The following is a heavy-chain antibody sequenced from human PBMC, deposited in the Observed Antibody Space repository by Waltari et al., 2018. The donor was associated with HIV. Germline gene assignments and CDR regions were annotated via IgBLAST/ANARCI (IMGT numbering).Heavy chain of an antibody. Sequence: QVQLQQSGPGLVKPSPTLSLTCAISGDSVPSNSAAWHWISQSPSRGLEWLGRKKYRSKLYNDYAVSVKSRITINPDTAKNQFSLQLNSVTPEDTAVYYCARVREVGATHIDAFDIWGQGTLVTVSS. CDR3: ARVREVGATHIDAFDI. V-gene: IGHV6-1*01. J-gene: IGHJ3*02. CDR2: KKYRSKLYN. CDR1: GDSVPSNSAA. D-gene: IGHD1-26*01.